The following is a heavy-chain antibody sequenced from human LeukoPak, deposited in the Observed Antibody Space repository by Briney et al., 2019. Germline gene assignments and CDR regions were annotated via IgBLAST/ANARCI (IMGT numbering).Heavy chain of an antibody. CDR3: AKDYNRGRFEQLGSYFDY. D-gene: IGHD6-13*01. V-gene: IGHV3-33*06. CDR2: IWYDGNEK. CDR1: GFTFSSYG. Sequence: PSGGSLRLSCSASGFTFSSYGMHWVRKAPGKGLEWVAVIWYDGNEKHYVDSVKGRFTISRDNFKSTLYLQMNSLRAEDTAVYYCAKDYNRGRFEQLGSYFDYRGQGTLVTVSS. J-gene: IGHJ4*02.